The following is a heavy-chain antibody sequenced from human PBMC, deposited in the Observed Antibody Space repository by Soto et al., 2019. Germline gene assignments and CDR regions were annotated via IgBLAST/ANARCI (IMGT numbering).Heavy chain of an antibody. CDR2: ISYDGSNK. CDR1: GFTFSSYG. Sequence: GGSLRLSCAASGFTFSSYGMHWVRQAPGKGLEWVAVISYDGSNKYCADSVKGRFTISRDNSKNTLYLQMNSLRAEDTAVYYCAKSAGEYYFDYWGQGTLVTVSS. D-gene: IGHD3-10*01. J-gene: IGHJ4*02. CDR3: AKSAGEYYFDY. V-gene: IGHV3-30*18.